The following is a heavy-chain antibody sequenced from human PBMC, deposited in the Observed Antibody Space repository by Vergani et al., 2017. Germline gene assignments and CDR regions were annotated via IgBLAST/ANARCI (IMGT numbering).Heavy chain of an antibody. V-gene: IGHV4-34*02. D-gene: IGHD3-10*01. CDR1: GGSFSGYY. Sequence: QVQLQQWGAGLLKPSDTLSLTCAVYGGSFSGYYWSWIRQPPGKGLEWIGEITHTGSTSYNPSLKTRVTMSVDTSKNQFSLKLSSVTAADTAVYYCARHSPRLLWFGEPRWFDPWGQGTLVTVSS. J-gene: IGHJ5*02. CDR3: ARHSPRLLWFGEPRWFDP. CDR2: ITHTGST.